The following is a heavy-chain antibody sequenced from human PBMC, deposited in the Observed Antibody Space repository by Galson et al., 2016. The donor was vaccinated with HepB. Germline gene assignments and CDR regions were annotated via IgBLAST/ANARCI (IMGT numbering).Heavy chain of an antibody. Sequence: LRLSCAASGFTFSSNAVHWVRQAPGKGLEWLAVISYDGTSAYYADSVKGRLNVSRDNSKNTAFLQLSRLTHEDTAIYYCARKGWDLPPLDYWGQGTLVTVSS. CDR1: GFTFSSNA. CDR3: ARKGWDLPPLDY. D-gene: IGHD1-26*01. J-gene: IGHJ4*02. CDR2: ISYDGTSA. V-gene: IGHV3-30-3*01.